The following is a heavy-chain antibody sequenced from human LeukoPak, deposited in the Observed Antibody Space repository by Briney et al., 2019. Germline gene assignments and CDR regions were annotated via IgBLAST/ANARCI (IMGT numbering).Heavy chain of an antibody. CDR3: ARQNVGGYCSGGSCYSGLYGMDV. Sequence: GESLKISCKGSGYTFTNYWLGWVRQMPGKGLEWMGIIYPGDSDTRYSPSFQGQVTISADKSISTAYLQWSSLKASDTAMYYCARQNVGGYCSGGSCYSGLYGMDVWGQGTTVTVSS. J-gene: IGHJ6*02. D-gene: IGHD2-15*01. CDR2: IYPGDSDT. V-gene: IGHV5-51*01. CDR1: GYTFTNYW.